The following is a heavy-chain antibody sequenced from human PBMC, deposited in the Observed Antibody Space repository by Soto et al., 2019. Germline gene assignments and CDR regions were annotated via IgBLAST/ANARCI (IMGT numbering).Heavy chain of an antibody. Sequence: ASVKVSCKASGYTFTSYGISWVRQAPGQGLEWVGWISAYNGNADYARKLQGRVTMTTDTSTNTAYMELRSLRSDDTAMYYCARVHSYCSSTSCLDYWGQGTLVTVSS. D-gene: IGHD2-2*01. CDR2: ISAYNGNA. J-gene: IGHJ4*02. CDR1: GYTFTSYG. CDR3: ARVHSYCSSTSCLDY. V-gene: IGHV1-18*01.